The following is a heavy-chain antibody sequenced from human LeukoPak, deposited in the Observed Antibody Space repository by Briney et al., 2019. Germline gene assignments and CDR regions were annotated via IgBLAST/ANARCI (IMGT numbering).Heavy chain of an antibody. CDR2: IIPIFGTA. D-gene: IGHD1-26*01. V-gene: IGHV1-69*05. J-gene: IGHJ4*02. CDR1: GGTFSSYA. Sequence: SVKVSCKASGGTFSSYAIGWVRQAPGQGLEWMGRIIPIFGTANYAQKFQGRVTITTDESTSTAYMELSSLRSEDTAVYYCARDPGYSGSSNFDYWGQGTLVTVSS. CDR3: ARDPGYSGSSNFDY.